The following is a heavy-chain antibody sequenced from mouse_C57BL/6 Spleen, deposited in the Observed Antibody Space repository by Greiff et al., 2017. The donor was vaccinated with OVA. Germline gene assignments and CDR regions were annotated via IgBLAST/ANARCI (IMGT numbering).Heavy chain of an antibody. D-gene: IGHD4-1*01. CDR3: ARPYTGRRGLDY. V-gene: IGHV5-17*01. J-gene: IGHJ2*01. CDR2: ISSGSSTI. CDR1: GFTFSDYG. Sequence: EVNVVESGGGLVKPGGSLKLSCAASGFTFSDYGMHWVRQAPEKGLEWVAYISSGSSTIYYADTVKGRFTISRDNAKNTLFLQMTSLRSEDTAMYYCARPYTGRRGLDYWGQGTTLTVSS.